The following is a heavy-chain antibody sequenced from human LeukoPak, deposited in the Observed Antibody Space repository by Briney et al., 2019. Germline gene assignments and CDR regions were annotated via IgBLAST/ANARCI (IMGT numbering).Heavy chain of an antibody. D-gene: IGHD3-22*01. Sequence: GGSLRLSCVVSGFSFASEAMSWVRQSPGRGLEWVSSISPGGGTTYYADSVKGRFTISRDNSKNTLYLRMNSLRAEDTAVYYCARSALAMDSSGYDIYYYGMDVWGQGTTVTVSS. CDR1: GFSFASEA. J-gene: IGHJ6*02. V-gene: IGHV3-23*01. CDR2: ISPGGGTT. CDR3: ARSALAMDSSGYDIYYYGMDV.